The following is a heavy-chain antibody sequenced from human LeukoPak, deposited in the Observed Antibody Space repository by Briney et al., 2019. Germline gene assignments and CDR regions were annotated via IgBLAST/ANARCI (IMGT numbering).Heavy chain of an antibody. CDR3: VRGGWELDY. J-gene: IGHJ4*02. CDR1: GLFFKHFW. Sequence: GGPLKLPCGALGLFFKHFWMAGVAKPPGKGFQWVAHIKDDGTEKYYLDSVKGRFTIARDDAKSSMFLHMNFLRAEDTALYYCVRGGWELDYWGQGTPVTVS. D-gene: IGHD1-26*01. CDR2: IKDDGTEK. V-gene: IGHV3-7*04.